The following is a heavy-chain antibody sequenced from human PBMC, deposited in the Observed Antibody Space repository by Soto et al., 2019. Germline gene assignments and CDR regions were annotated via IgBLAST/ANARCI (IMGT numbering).Heavy chain of an antibody. V-gene: IGHV4-31*03. CDR3: ANAYGSGSYGTQNWFDP. D-gene: IGHD3-10*01. CDR1: GGSISSGGYY. J-gene: IGHJ5*02. Sequence: SETLSLTCTVSGGSISSGGYYWSWIRQHPGKGLEWIGYIYYSGSTYYNPSLKSRVTISVDTSKNQFSLKLSSVTAADTAVYYCANAYGSGSYGTQNWFDPWGQGTLVTVSS. CDR2: IYYSGST.